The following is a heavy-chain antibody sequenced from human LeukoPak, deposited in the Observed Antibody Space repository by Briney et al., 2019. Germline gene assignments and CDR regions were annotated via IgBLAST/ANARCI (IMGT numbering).Heavy chain of an antibody. CDR3: VRGYSFGPYGMDV. CDR1: GFTFSSYA. D-gene: IGHD2-15*01. Sequence: GGSLRLSCAASGFTFSSYAMHWVRQAPGKGLVWVSRINSDGSTTYYADSVKGRFTISRDNSKNTLYLQMSSPRAEDTAVYFCVRGYSFGPYGMDVWGQGTTVTVSS. V-gene: IGHV3-74*01. CDR2: INSDGSTT. J-gene: IGHJ6*02.